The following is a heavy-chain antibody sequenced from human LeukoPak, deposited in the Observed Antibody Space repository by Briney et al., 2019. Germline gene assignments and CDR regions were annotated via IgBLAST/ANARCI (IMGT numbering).Heavy chain of an antibody. CDR1: RFTFSSYG. J-gene: IGHJ5*02. V-gene: IGHV3-33*01. Sequence: GRSLRLSCAASRFTFSSYGMHWVRQAPGKGLEWVAVIWYDGSNKYYADSVKGRFTISRDNSKNTLYLQMNSLRAEDTAVYYCARDPLPQDYRSSLSIASSNWFDPWGQGTLVTVSS. CDR3: ARDPLPQDYRSSLSIASSNWFDP. CDR2: IWYDGSNK. D-gene: IGHD6-13*01.